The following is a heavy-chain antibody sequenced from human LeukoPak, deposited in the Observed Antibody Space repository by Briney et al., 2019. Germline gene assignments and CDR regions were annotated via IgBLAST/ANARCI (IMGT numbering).Heavy chain of an antibody. D-gene: IGHD2-15*01. J-gene: IGHJ4*02. CDR3: ANQPERYCSGGACLPSTG. V-gene: IGHV3-23*01. Sequence: GGSLRLSCDPSGFSFSDYAMHSVRQAPGKRLEWGPGVSAGSQKTYYADSVKDGFPISRDNRKNTLFVQMNRLSSDDAAVYYCANQPERYCSGGACLPSTGWGQGTLVTVSS. CDR2: VSAGSQKT. CDR1: GFSFSDYA.